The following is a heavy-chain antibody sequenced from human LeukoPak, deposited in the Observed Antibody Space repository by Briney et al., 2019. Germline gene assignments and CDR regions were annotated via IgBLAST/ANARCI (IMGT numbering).Heavy chain of an antibody. J-gene: IGHJ5*02. CDR1: GGTFSSYA. D-gene: IGHD6-13*01. Sequence: ASVKVSCKASGGTFSSYAISWVRQAPGQGLEWMGRIIPIFGIANYAQKFQGRVTITADKSTSTAYMELSSLRSEDTAVYYCARERYSSSWETRYNWFDPWGQGTPVTVSS. CDR2: IIPIFGIA. CDR3: ARERYSSSWETRYNWFDP. V-gene: IGHV1-69*04.